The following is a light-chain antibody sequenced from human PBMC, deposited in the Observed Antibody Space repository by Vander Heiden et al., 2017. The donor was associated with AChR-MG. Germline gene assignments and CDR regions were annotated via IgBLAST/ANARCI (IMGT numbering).Light chain of an antibody. V-gene: IGKV3-11*01. CDR3: QQRSNWPLT. CDR2: DAS. Sequence: EIVLTQSPATLSLSPGERATLSCRASQTVSIYLAWYQQKPGQAPRLLIYDASNRATGIPARFSGSGSGTDFTLTISSLEPEDFAVYHCQQRSNWPLTFGGVTKVEIK. CDR1: QTVSIY. J-gene: IGKJ4*01.